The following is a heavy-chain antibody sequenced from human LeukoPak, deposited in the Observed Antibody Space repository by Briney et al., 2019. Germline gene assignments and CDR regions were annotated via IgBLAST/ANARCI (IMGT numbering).Heavy chain of an antibody. V-gene: IGHV1-2*02. CDR2: INPNTGGT. CDR1: GDTFTGYY. Sequence: ASVKVSCKASGDTFTGYYMHWLRQAPGQGLEWMGWINPNTGGTNYAQKFQGRVTMTRDTSISTAYMELSRLRSDDTAVYYCARDDSSGYYYVYWGQGTLVTVSS. D-gene: IGHD3-22*01. CDR3: ARDDSSGYYYVY. J-gene: IGHJ4*02.